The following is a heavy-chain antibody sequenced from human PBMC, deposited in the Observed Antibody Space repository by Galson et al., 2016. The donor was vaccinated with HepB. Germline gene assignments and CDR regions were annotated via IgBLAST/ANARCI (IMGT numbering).Heavy chain of an antibody. Sequence: QSGAEVKKPGESLKISCKASGYSFSSSWIAWVRQMPGKGLEWMGVIYPRDSDTRYSPSFQGQVSISADKSISTAYLQWSSLEASDTAMYFCVRGGDFWSGYPDFWGQGTLVTVSS. CDR1: GYSFSSSW. CDR2: IYPRDSDT. D-gene: IGHD3-3*01. J-gene: IGHJ4*02. CDR3: VRGGDFWSGYPDF. V-gene: IGHV5-51*01.